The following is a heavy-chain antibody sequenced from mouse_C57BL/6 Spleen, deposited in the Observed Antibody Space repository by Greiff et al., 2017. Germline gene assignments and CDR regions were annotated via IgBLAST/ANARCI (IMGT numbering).Heavy chain of an antibody. CDR1: GFTFSSYT. CDR3: ARWTTLVATGNSFDY. Sequence: EVHLVESGGGLVKPGGSLKLSCAASGFTFSSYTMSWVRQTPEKRLEWVATISGGGGNTYYPDSVKGRFTISRDNAKNTLYLQMSSLRSEDTAFYYSARWTTLVATGNSFDYWGQGTTLSVSS. D-gene: IGHD1-1*01. V-gene: IGHV5-9*01. CDR2: ISGGGGNT. J-gene: IGHJ2*01.